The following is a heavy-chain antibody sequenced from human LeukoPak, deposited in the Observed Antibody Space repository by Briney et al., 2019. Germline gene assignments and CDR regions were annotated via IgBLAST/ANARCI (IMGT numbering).Heavy chain of an antibody. CDR3: ASHYYDSSGRDY. J-gene: IGHJ4*02. V-gene: IGHV4-59*01. Sequence: PSETLSLTCTVSGGSISSYYWSWIRQPPGKGLEWIGYIYYSGSTNYSPSLKSRVTISVDTSKNQFSLKLSSVTAVDTAVYYCASHYYDSSGRDYWGQGTLVTVSS. CDR2: IYYSGST. CDR1: GGSISSYY. D-gene: IGHD3-22*01.